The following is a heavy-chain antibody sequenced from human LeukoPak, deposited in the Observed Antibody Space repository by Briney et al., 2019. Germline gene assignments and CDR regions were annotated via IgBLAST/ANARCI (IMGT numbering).Heavy chain of an antibody. Sequence: ASVKVSCKASGYTFTGYYMHWVRQAPGQGLEWMGWINPNSGGTDYAQKFQGRVTMTRDTSISTAYMELRRLRSDDTAVYYCARGLPAPADQYYMDVWGKGTTVTVSS. CDR3: ARGLPAPADQYYMDV. CDR1: GYTFTGYY. D-gene: IGHD2-2*01. V-gene: IGHV1-2*02. CDR2: INPNSGGT. J-gene: IGHJ6*03.